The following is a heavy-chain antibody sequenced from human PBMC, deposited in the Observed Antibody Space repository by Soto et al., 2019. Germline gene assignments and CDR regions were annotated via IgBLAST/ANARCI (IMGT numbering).Heavy chain of an antibody. V-gene: IGHV5-10-1*01. J-gene: IGHJ4*02. Sequence: PGESLKTSCKSSGYKFTSYWVAWVRRVPGKGLEWMGIVGPSDSYTNYNPSFHGHVTISGDMSISTAYLAWGSLKASDTGMYYGARIGTVLAPDDSWGQGTLVTVSS. D-gene: IGHD1-1*01. CDR2: VGPSDSYT. CDR3: ARIGTVLAPDDS. CDR1: GYKFTSYW.